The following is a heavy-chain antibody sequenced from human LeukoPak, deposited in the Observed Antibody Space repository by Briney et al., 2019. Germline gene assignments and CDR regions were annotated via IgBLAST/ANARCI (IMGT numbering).Heavy chain of an antibody. V-gene: IGHV3-53*01. J-gene: IGHJ4*02. CDR1: GFTVSSNS. CDR2: IYSGGNT. Sequence: GGSLRLSCTVSGFTVSSNSMSWVRQAPGKGLEWVSFIYSGGNTHYADSVKGRFTISRDNAKNSLYLQMNSLRAEDTAVYYCARDSSSSWVWDWGQGTLVTVSS. CDR3: ARDSSSSWVWD. D-gene: IGHD6-13*01.